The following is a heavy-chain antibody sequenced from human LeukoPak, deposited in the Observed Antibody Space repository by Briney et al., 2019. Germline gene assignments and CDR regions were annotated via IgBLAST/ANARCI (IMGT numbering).Heavy chain of an antibody. J-gene: IGHJ4*02. Sequence: GGSLRLSCAASGFTFSSYSMNWVRQAAGKGLKWVSSISSSSSYVYYADSVKGRFTISRDNAKNSLYLQMNSLRAEDTAVYYCARDLIGGAPDYLDYWGQGTLVTVSS. CDR2: ISSSSSYV. CDR1: GFTFSSYS. D-gene: IGHD1-26*01. V-gene: IGHV3-21*04. CDR3: ARDLIGGAPDYLDY.